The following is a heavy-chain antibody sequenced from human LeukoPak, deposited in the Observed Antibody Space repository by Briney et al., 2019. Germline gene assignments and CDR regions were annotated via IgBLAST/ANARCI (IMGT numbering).Heavy chain of an antibody. V-gene: IGHV1-2*02. D-gene: IGHD3-22*01. CDR2: INPNSGVT. CDR3: AKPYYYDSSGYPRD. J-gene: IGHJ4*02. CDR1: GYTFTGYY. Sequence: ASVKVSCKASGYTFTGYYIHWVRQAPGQGLEWMGWINPNSGVTNYAQKFQGRVTMTRDTSISTAYMELSSLRSDDTAVYYCAKPYYYDSSGYPRDWGQGTLVTVSS.